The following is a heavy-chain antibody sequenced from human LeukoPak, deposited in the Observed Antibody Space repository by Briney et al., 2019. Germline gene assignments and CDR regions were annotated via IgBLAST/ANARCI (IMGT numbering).Heavy chain of an antibody. D-gene: IGHD1-1*01. Sequence: GGSLRLSCAASGFNFSSYWMSWVRQAPGKGLEWVANIKQDESEKSYVDSVKGRFTISRDNAKNSLYLQMNSLRAEDTAVYYCARDKIEGPTKLDYWGQGILVPVSS. J-gene: IGHJ4*02. CDR2: IKQDESEK. CDR3: ARDKIEGPTKLDY. V-gene: IGHV3-7*01. CDR1: GFNFSSYW.